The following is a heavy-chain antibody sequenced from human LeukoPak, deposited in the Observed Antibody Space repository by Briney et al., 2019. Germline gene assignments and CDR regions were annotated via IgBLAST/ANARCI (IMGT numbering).Heavy chain of an antibody. D-gene: IGHD5-18*01. CDR2: IYYSGST. V-gene: IGHV4-31*11. CDR1: GGSFSGYY. CDR3: ARVLQLWLHDY. J-gene: IGHJ4*02. Sequence: SSETLSLTCAVYGGSFSGYYWSWIRQHPGKGLEWIGYIYYSGSTYYNPSLKSRVTISVDTSKNQFSLKLSSVTAADTAVYYCARVLQLWLHDYWGQGTLVTVSS.